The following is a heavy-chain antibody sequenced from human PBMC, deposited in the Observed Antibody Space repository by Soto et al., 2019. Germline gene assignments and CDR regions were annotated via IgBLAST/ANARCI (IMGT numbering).Heavy chain of an antibody. CDR3: AKDRRVVAVAAPFDY. J-gene: IGHJ4*02. D-gene: IGHD6-19*01. Sequence: QVQLVESGGGVVQPGRSLRLSCAASGFTFSSYGMHWVRQAPGKGLEWVAVISYDGSNKYYADSVKSRFTISRDNSKNTLYLQMNILRAEATAVYYCAKDRRVVAVAAPFDYCGQGTLVTVSS. V-gene: IGHV3-30*18. CDR1: GFTFSSYG. CDR2: ISYDGSNK.